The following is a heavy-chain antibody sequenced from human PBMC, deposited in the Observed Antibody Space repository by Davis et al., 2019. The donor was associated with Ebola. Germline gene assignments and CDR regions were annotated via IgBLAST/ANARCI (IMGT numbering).Heavy chain of an antibody. Sequence: MPSETLSLTCTVSGGSVSNYYWGWIRQPPGKGLEWIGSIYYSGSTYYNPSLKSRVTISVDTSKNQFSLKLSSVTAADTAVYYCARGEYSGYDWNYYYYYGMDVWGQGTTVTVSS. V-gene: IGHV4-39*01. CDR2: IYYSGST. CDR1: GGSVSNYY. D-gene: IGHD5-12*01. J-gene: IGHJ6*02. CDR3: ARGEYSGYDWNYYYYYGMDV.